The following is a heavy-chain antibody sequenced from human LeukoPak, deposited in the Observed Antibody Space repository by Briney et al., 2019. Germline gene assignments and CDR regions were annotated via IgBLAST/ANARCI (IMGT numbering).Heavy chain of an antibody. CDR3: ARYYIVVVTAIHFDY. J-gene: IGHJ4*02. V-gene: IGHV1-18*01. CDR2: ISAYNGNT. Sequence: ASVKVSCKASGYTFTSYGISWVRQAPGQGLEWMGWISAYNGNTNYAQKLQGRVTMTTDTSTSTAYMELRSLRSDNTAVYYCARYYIVVVTAIHFDYWGQGTLVTVSS. CDR1: GYTFTSYG. D-gene: IGHD2-21*02.